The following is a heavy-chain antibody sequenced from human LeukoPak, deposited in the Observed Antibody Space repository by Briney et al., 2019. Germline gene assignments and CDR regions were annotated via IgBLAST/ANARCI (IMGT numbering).Heavy chain of an antibody. CDR2: IKQDGSEK. V-gene: IGHV3-7*01. Sequence: GGSLRLSCAASGFTFSSYWMSWVRQAPGKGLEWVANIKQDGSEKYYVDSVKGRFTISRDNAKNSLYLQMNSLRAEDTAVYYCARDISSGWYLRLLPLDYWGQGTLVTVSS. J-gene: IGHJ4*02. CDR3: ARDISSGWYLRLLPLDY. D-gene: IGHD6-19*01. CDR1: GFTFSSYW.